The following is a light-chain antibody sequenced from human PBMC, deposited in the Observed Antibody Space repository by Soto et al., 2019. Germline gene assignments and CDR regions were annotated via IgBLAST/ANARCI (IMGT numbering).Light chain of an antibody. J-gene: IGLJ3*02. CDR1: NSNIGDNH. Sequence: QSVLTQPPSVSAAPGQMVTISCSGSNSNIGDNHVSWYQQLLGTAPKVVIYDNDKRPPGIPERFSGSKSGTSATLTITGLQTGDEANYYCGTWDGSLSAGAFGGGTK. CDR3: GTWDGSLSAGA. V-gene: IGLV1-51*01. CDR2: DND.